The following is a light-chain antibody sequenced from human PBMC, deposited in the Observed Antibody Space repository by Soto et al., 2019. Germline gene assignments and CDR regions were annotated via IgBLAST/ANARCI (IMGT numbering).Light chain of an antibody. CDR1: ESVLDY. V-gene: IGKV3-15*01. CDR3: PQYYKWPQWT. CDR2: GPA. Sequence: EIVSTQSPATLSAYPGERANLSCRASESVLDYLAWFQQRPGQSPRLLVYGPATRATGIPGRFRGSGSGTEFTLTITRLQSEDFAVYYCPQYYKWPQWTIGQGTKV. J-gene: IGKJ1*01.